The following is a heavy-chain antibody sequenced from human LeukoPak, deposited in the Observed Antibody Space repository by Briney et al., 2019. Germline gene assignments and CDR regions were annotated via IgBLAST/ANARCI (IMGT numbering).Heavy chain of an antibody. V-gene: IGHV3-53*01. D-gene: IGHD2-8*02. CDR3: ARFYCTGDSDSCYAMDV. J-gene: IGHJ6*02. CDR2: ISRGGDT. CDR1: GFTFSSYW. Sequence: PGGSLRLSCAASGFTFSSYWMYWVRQAPGKGLEWVSVISRGGDTYYAESVKGRFTISRDNSKNTLYLQMNNLRGEDTAVYYCARFYCTGDSDSCYAMDVWGQGTTVTVSS.